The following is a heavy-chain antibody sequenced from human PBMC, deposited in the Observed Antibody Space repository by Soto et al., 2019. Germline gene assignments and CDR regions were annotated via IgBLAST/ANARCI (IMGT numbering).Heavy chain of an antibody. CDR1: GGTFSSYA. CDR3: ARDRGPSSGYYPYWFDP. Sequence: QVQLVQSGAEVKKPGSSVKVSCKASGGTFSSYAINWVRQAPGQGLEWMGGIIPIFGTANYAQKFQGSVTTTADESTRTADMELSSLRSEDTAVYCCARDRGPSSGYYPYWFDPWGQGTLVTVSS. D-gene: IGHD3-22*01. CDR2: IIPIFGTA. V-gene: IGHV1-69*12. J-gene: IGHJ5*02.